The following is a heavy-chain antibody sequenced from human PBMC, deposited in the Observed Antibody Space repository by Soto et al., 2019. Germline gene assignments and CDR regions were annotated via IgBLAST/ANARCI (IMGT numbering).Heavy chain of an antibody. D-gene: IGHD7-27*01. Sequence: GGSLRLSFAASGFTFSSYAMHWVRQAPGKGLEWVAVISYDGSNKYYADSVKGRFTISRDNSKNTLYLQMNSLRAEDTAVYYCARDLGPRNYFDYWGQGTLVTVSS. CDR1: GFTFSSYA. V-gene: IGHV3-30-3*01. CDR3: ARDLGPRNYFDY. J-gene: IGHJ4*02. CDR2: ISYDGSNK.